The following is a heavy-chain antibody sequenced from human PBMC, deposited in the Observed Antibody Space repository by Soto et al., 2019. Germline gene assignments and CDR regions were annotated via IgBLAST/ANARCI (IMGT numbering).Heavy chain of an antibody. V-gene: IGHV1-2*02. D-gene: IGHD3-16*01. J-gene: IGHJ4*02. CDR2: INPKSGYT. CDR3: ARDMQGWGGY. Sequence: QVQLVQSGAEVKKPGASVKVSCKASGYTLTDYYLHWVRQAPGQGLEWMGWINPKSGYTNYAQKFQDRVTMTRDTSSSTAYMELSRLTFDDTAVYYCARDMQGWGGYWGQGTLVTVSS. CDR1: GYTLTDYY.